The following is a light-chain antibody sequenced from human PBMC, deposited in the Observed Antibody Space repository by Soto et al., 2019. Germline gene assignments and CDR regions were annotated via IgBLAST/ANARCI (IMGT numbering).Light chain of an antibody. Sequence: EIVLTQSPATLSVSPGERATLSCRASQGVSSNLAWYQQKPGQGPRLLIYGASTRATGIPARFSGSGSGTEFTLNISSLQPEDFALYYCQQYTNWPPRGTFGQGTKV. V-gene: IGKV3-15*01. CDR1: QGVSSN. CDR2: GAS. CDR3: QQYTNWPPRGT. J-gene: IGKJ1*01.